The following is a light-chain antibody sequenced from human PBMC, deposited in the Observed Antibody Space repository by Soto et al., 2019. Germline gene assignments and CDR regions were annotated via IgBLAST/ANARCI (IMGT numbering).Light chain of an antibody. Sequence: DIQMTQSPSTLSASVGDRVTITCRASQSISSWLAWYQQKPGKAPKLLIYKASSLESGVPSRFSGSGSGTEFTLTISSLQPYDFATYYCQQYNSYMRTFGQGTKVEIK. CDR3: QQYNSYMRT. J-gene: IGKJ1*01. CDR1: QSISSW. CDR2: KAS. V-gene: IGKV1-5*03.